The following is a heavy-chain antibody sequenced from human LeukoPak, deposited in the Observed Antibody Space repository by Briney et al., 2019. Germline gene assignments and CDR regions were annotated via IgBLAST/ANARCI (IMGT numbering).Heavy chain of an antibody. CDR2: ISSSGST. J-gene: IGHJ4*02. CDR3: ARRGGYSGYGPFDH. Sequence: SETLSLTCTVSGDSISSGDYYWSWIRQPAGKGLEWIGRISSSGSTNYNPSLKSRVTISVDTSKNQFSLKLSSVTAADTAVYYCARRGGYSGYGPFDHWGQGTLVIVSS. D-gene: IGHD5-12*01. CDR1: GDSISSGDYY. V-gene: IGHV4-61*02.